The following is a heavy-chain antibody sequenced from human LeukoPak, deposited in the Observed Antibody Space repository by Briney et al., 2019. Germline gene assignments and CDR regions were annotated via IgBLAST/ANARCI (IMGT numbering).Heavy chain of an antibody. CDR1: GYAISSGYF. Sequence: PSETLSLTCSVSGYAISSGYFWGWIRQPPGKGLEWIGTIYHSGSTYYKPSLKSRVTMSVDTSKNQFSLKLNSVTAADTAVYYCARVSSSWYQDWYFDLWGRGTLVTVSS. V-gene: IGHV4-38-2*02. CDR3: ARVSSSWYQDWYFDL. J-gene: IGHJ2*01. CDR2: IYHSGST. D-gene: IGHD6-13*01.